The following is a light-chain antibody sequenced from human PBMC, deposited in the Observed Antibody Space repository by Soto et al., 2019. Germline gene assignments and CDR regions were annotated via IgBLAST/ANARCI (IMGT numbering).Light chain of an antibody. Sequence: DIQMTQSPSTLSASVGDRVTITCRASDSVSTWLAWYQQKPGKAPKLLIYKASSLQSGVPSRFSGSGSGTEFTLTISSLQPDDFATYYCQQYYSYWTFGQGTKVEIK. V-gene: IGKV1-5*03. CDR2: KAS. CDR3: QQYYSYWT. CDR1: DSVSTW. J-gene: IGKJ1*01.